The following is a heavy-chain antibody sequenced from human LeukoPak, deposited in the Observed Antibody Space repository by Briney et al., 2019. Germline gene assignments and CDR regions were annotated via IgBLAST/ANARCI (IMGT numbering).Heavy chain of an antibody. J-gene: IGHJ4*02. CDR2: IYYSGST. Sequence: SETLSLTCTVSGGSIGSSSYYWGWIRQPPGKGLAWIGSIYYSGSTYYNPSLKSRVTISVDTSKNQFSLKLSSVTAADTAVYYCASLRERSYYARGFDYWGQGTLVTVSS. D-gene: IGHD1-26*01. CDR3: ASLRERSYYARGFDY. V-gene: IGHV4-39*01. CDR1: GGSIGSSSYY.